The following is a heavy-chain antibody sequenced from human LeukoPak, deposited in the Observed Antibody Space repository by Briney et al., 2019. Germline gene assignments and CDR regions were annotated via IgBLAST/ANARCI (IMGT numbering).Heavy chain of an antibody. V-gene: IGHV1-18*01. CDR3: ARWDYDYVWGSYRYYYYYGMDV. Sequence: ASVKVSCKASGYTFTSYGISWVRQAPGQGLEWMGWISAYNGNTNYAQKLQGRVTMTTDTSTSTAYMELRSLRSDDTAVYYCARWDYDYVWGSYRYYYYYGMDVWGQGTRSPSP. CDR1: GYTFTSYG. CDR2: ISAYNGNT. J-gene: IGHJ6*02. D-gene: IGHD3-16*02.